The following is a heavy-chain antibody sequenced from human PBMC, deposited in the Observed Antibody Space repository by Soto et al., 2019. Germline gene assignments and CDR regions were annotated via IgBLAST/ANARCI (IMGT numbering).Heavy chain of an antibody. CDR3: AKVFVFTIREGFDY. D-gene: IGHD3-3*01. CDR2: ITGRGDST. J-gene: IGHJ4*02. CDR1: GFTFSSYA. Sequence: EVQLLESGGGLVQPGGSLRLSCAASGFTFSSYAMSWVRQAPGKGLEWVSAITGRGDSTYYADSVKGRFTVSRDNSKNTLYLQMNSLGAEDTAVYYCAKVFVFTIREGFDYWGLGTVVTVSS. V-gene: IGHV3-23*01.